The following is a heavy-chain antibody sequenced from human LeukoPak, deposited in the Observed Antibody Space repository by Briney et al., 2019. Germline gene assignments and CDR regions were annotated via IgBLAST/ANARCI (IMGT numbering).Heavy chain of an antibody. Sequence: SETLSLTCAVYGGSFSGYYWSWIRQPPGKGLEWIGEINHSGSTNYNPSLKSRVTISVDTSKNQFSLKLSSVTAADTAVYYCVRDPEALDYWGQGTLVTVSS. CDR3: VRDPEALDY. CDR1: GGSFSGYY. J-gene: IGHJ4*02. CDR2: INHSGST. V-gene: IGHV4-34*01.